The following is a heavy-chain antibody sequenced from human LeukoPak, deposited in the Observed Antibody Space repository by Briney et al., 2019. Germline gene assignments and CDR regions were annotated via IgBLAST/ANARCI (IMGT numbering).Heavy chain of an antibody. D-gene: IGHD6-19*01. J-gene: IGHJ4*02. CDR3: ARRSGIAVAGAFDY. CDR1: GFTFSNYA. V-gene: IGHV3-23*01. Sequence: QPGGSLRLPCAASGFTFSNYAMRWVRQAPGKGLEWVSGISGSGDSTYYADSVKGRFTISRDNSKNTLYLQMNSLRAEDTAVYYCARRSGIAVAGAFDYWGQGTLVTVSS. CDR2: ISGSGDST.